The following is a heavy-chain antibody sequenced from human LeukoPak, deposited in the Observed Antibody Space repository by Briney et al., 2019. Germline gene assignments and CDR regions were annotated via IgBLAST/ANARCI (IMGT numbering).Heavy chain of an antibody. D-gene: IGHD3-22*01. CDR3: ARGIVVAMGNWFDP. V-gene: IGHV4-34*01. CDR1: GGSFSGYY. CDR2: INHSGST. J-gene: IGHJ5*02. Sequence: SETLSLTCAVYGGSFSGYYWSWIRQPPGKGLEWIGEINHSGSTNYNPSLKSRVTISVDTSKNQFSLKMSSVTAADTAVYYCARGIVVAMGNWFDPWGQGTLVTVSS.